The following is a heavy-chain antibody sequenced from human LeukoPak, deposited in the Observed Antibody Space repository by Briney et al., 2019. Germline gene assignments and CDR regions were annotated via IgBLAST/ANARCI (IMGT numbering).Heavy chain of an antibody. D-gene: IGHD1-26*01. J-gene: IGHJ4*02. Sequence: GGSLRLSCAASGFTFSRYAMSWVRQAPGKGLEWVSDISGSGDRTDYADSVKGRFTISRDNSENTVYLQMNSLRVEDTAVYYCARKWELRTFDYWGQGTLVTVSS. CDR3: ARKWELRTFDY. CDR2: ISGSGDRT. V-gene: IGHV3-23*01. CDR1: GFTFSRYA.